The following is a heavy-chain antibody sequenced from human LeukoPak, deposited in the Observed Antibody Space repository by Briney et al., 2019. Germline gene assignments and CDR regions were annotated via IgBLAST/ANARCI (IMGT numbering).Heavy chain of an antibody. D-gene: IGHD7-27*01. CDR2: IYYSGST. CDR3: ARVSGGNWGSFDY. CDR1: GGSISSSSYY. J-gene: IGHJ4*02. Sequence: SETLSLTCNGSGGSISSSSYYWCWIRQPPGKGLEWIGSIYYSGSTYYNPSLKSRVTISVDTSKNQFSLKLSSVTAADTAVYYCARVSGGNWGSFDYWGQGTLVTVSS. V-gene: IGHV4-39*07.